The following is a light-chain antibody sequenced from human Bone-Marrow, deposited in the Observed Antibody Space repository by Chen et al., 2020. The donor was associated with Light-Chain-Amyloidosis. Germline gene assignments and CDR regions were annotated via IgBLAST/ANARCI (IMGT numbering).Light chain of an antibody. CDR1: QSVRRS. Sequence: EIVLTQSPATLSLSPGERATLSCRSSQSVRRSLAWYQQRPGQAPRLLFYDTSDRASGVPARFSGSVSETDFTLTISSLEPEDFAVYFCQQRSNWPPWFFTFGPGTRV. J-gene: IGKJ3*01. CDR3: QQRSNWPPWFFT. V-gene: IGKV3-11*01. CDR2: DTS.